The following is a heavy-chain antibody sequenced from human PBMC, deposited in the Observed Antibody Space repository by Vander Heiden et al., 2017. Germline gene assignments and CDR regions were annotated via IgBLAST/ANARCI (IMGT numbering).Heavy chain of an antibody. J-gene: IGHJ3*02. Sequence: EVRLLESGGGLVQPGGSLRLSCAAYGFPFSTYAMGWVRQTPGKGLEWVSTISGPGSATYYADSGRFTISRDNSENMVFLQMNSLGAEDTAVYYCGKAGLVRGSNFHSDAFDMWGQGTKVTVSS. D-gene: IGHD3-10*01. CDR3: GKAGLVRGSNFHSDAFDM. CDR1: GFPFSTYA. CDR2: ISGPGSAT. V-gene: IGHV3-23*01.